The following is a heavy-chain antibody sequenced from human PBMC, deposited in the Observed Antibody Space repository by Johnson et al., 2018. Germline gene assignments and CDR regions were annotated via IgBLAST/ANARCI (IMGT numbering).Heavy chain of an antibody. CDR2: ISWNSGSI. CDR3: AKATNDYYCDMGG. J-gene: IGHJ6*03. Sequence: EVQLLESGGGLVQPGRSLRLSCAASGFTFDDYAMHWVRQAPGKGLEWVSGISWNSGSIGYAASVTGRFTISRDNAKNSLYRQMNSLRAEDTALYYWAKATNDYYCDMGGWGKGTTVTVSS. V-gene: IGHV3-9*01. D-gene: IGHD1-14*01. CDR1: GFTFDDYA.